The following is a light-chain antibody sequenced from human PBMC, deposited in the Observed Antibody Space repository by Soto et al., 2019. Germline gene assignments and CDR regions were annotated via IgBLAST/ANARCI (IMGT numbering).Light chain of an antibody. CDR1: QSVTSD. J-gene: IGKJ4*01. CDR3: QQYNNWPLT. CDR2: GAS. Sequence: EVVMTQAPATLSVSPGERATLSCRASQSVTSDLAWYQQKRGQAPSLLIYGASTRATDIPARFSGSGSETEFTLTISSLQSEDFAVYHCQQYNNWPLTVGGGTKVEIK. V-gene: IGKV3-15*01.